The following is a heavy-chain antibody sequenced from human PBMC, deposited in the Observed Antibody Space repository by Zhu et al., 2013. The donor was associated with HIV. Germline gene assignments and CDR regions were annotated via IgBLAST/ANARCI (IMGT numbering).Heavy chain of an antibody. CDR3: ARDQINSPIFGVVMPGYYYYGMDV. Sequence: EVQLLESGGGLVQPGGSLRLSCAASGFTFSSYAMSWVRQAPGKGLEWVSAISGSGGNTYYADSVKGRFTISRDNSKNTLYLQMNSLRAEDTAVYYCARDQINSPIFGVVMPGYYYYGMDVWGQGTTVTVSS. CDR1: GFTFSSYA. J-gene: IGHJ6*02. D-gene: IGHD3-3*01. V-gene: IGHV3-23*01. CDR2: ISGSGGNT.